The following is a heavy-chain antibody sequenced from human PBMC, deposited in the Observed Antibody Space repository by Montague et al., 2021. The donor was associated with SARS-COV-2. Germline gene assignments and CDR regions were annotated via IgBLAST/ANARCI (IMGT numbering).Heavy chain of an antibody. V-gene: IGHV3-15*01. D-gene: IGHD3-3*01. CDR3: TTDNTIFGVVISTYYYYGMDV. Sequence: SLRLSCAASGFTFSTSWMSWVRQAPGKGLDCFGRIKSKTDGWTTDYPPPVKGRFTISRDDSKNTLYLQMNSLKTEDTAVYYCTTDNTIFGVVISTYYYYGMDVWGQGTTVTVSS. J-gene: IGHJ6*02. CDR1: GFTFSTSW. CDR2: IKSKTDGWTT.